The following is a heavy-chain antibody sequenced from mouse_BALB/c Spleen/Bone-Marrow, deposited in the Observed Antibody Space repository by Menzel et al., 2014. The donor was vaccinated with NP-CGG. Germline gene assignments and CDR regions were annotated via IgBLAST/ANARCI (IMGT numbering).Heavy chain of an antibody. D-gene: IGHD2-1*01. J-gene: IGHJ2*01. CDR3: ARRGGNYGGPYYFDC. Sequence: EVQLQQSGPDLVKPSQSLSLTCTVIDYSITSGYSCHWIRQFPGNKLEWMGYIHYSGNTNYNPSLESRISITRDTSKNQFFLQLNSVTTEDTATYFCARRGGNYGGPYYFDCWGQGTTLTVSS. CDR2: IHYSGNT. CDR1: DYSITSGYS. V-gene: IGHV3-1*02.